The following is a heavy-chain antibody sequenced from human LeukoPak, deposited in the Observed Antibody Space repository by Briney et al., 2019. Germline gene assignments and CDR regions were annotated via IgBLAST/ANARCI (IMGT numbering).Heavy chain of an antibody. CDR3: ARFGLGKHIEVAGIPFDI. CDR2: IIPIFGTV. V-gene: IGHV1-69*06. J-gene: IGHJ3*02. D-gene: IGHD6-19*01. Sequence: SVKVSCKASGGTFSSYAISWVRQAPGQGLEWMGGIIPIFGTVNYAQKFQGRVTIIADKSTSTAYMELSSLRSEDTAVYYCARFGLGKHIEVAGIPFDIWGQGTMVTVSS. CDR1: GGTFSSYA.